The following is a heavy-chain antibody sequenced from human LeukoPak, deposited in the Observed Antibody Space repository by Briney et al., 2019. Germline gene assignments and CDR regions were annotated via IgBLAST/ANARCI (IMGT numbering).Heavy chain of an antibody. V-gene: IGHV4-59*01. J-gene: IGHJ4*02. D-gene: IGHD6-13*01. CDR1: GDSFSYYY. Sequence: SETLSLTCAVSGDSFSYYYWSWIRQPPGKELEWIGHMYNGGSPNYNPSLKSRLAMSIDTSKEQFSLNLSFVTAADTAVYYCGRLYPGYSNDYWGQGTLVIVSS. CDR3: GRLYPGYSNDY. CDR2: MYNGGSP.